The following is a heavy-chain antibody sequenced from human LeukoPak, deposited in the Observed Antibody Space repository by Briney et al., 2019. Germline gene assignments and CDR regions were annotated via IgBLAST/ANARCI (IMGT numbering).Heavy chain of an antibody. CDR3: ARVPYRYSSSWYYFDY. Sequence: ASVKVSCKASGYTFTGYYMHWVRQAPGQGPEWMGRINPNSGGTNYAQKFQGRVTMTRDTSISTAYMELSRLRSDDTAVYYCARVPYRYSSSWYYFDYWGQGTLVTVSS. D-gene: IGHD6-13*01. CDR1: GYTFTGYY. J-gene: IGHJ4*02. V-gene: IGHV1-2*06. CDR2: INPNSGGT.